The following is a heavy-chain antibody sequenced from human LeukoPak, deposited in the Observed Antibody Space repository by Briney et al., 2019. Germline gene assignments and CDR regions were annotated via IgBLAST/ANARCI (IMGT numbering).Heavy chain of an antibody. V-gene: IGHV3-23*01. Sequence: GGSLRLSCAASGFIFSSYAMSWVRQAPGKGLEWVSAISGSGGTTYYANSVKGRFTISRDNAKNSLYLQMNSLRAEDTAVYYCARDGMVRGITYWGQGTLVAVSS. CDR1: GFIFSSYA. J-gene: IGHJ4*02. CDR3: ARDGMVRGITY. CDR2: ISGSGGTT. D-gene: IGHD3-10*01.